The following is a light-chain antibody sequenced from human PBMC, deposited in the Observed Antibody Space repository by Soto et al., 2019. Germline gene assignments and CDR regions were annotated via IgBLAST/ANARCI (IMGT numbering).Light chain of an antibody. CDR3: SSYTSSSTLGV. V-gene: IGLV2-14*01. CDR2: DVS. J-gene: IGLJ2*01. CDR1: SSDVGGYNY. Sequence: QSVLTQPASVSGSPGQSITISCTGTSSDVGGYNYVSWYQQHPGKAPKLMIYDVSNRPSGVSNRFSGSKSGNTASLTISGLQAEGGADYYCSSYTSSSTLGVFGGGTKVTVL.